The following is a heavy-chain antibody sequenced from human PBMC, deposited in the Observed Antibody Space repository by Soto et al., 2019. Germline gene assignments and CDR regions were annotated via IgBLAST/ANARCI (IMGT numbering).Heavy chain of an antibody. J-gene: IGHJ4*02. D-gene: IGHD3-10*01. CDR2: IYYSGST. Sequence: PSETLSLTCTVSGGSISRSSYYWGWIRQPPGKGLEWIGSIYYSGSTYYNPSLKSRVTISVDTSKNQFSLKLSSMTAADAAVYYRATHQGDYGSGSYCFDYWGLGTQVTVSS. V-gene: IGHV4-39*01. CDR3: ATHQGDYGSGSYCFDY. CDR1: GGSISRSSYY.